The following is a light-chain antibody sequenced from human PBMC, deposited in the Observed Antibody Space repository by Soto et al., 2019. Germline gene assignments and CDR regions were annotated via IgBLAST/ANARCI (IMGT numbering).Light chain of an antibody. CDR1: QSVSNTY. Sequence: EVVLTQSPGTLSLSPGERATLSCRASQSVSNTYVAWYQHIPGQTPRVLIYGASNRATGIPDRFSGSGSGTDFTLTISRLEPEDFAVYYCQQHDSSPWMFGQGTKVDIK. CDR3: QQHDSSPWM. J-gene: IGKJ1*01. CDR2: GAS. V-gene: IGKV3-20*01.